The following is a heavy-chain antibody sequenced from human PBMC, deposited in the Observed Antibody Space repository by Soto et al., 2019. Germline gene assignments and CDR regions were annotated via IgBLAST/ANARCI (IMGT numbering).Heavy chain of an antibody. CDR2: ITSDGSAP. CDR3: ARPTSPSGNPFDH. Sequence: PGGSLRLSCVGSGFSLSNYWMHWVRQAPGKGLEWVSRITSDGSAPIYADSVKGRFTISRDNAKNTLYLQMDSLRAEDTAVYYCARPTSPSGNPFDHWGQGTLVTVSS. V-gene: IGHV3-74*01. CDR1: GFSLSNYW. D-gene: IGHD3-3*01. J-gene: IGHJ4*02.